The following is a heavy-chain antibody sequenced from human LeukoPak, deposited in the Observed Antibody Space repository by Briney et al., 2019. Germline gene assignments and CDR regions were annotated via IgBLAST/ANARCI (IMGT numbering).Heavy chain of an antibody. CDR1: GGPLSSYA. Sequence: SVKVSCKASGGPLSSYAISWVRQAPGQGLEWMGGIIPIFGTANYAQKFQGRVTITADESTSTAYMELSSLRSEDTAVYYCARGLGIAAMSYFDYWGQGTLVTVSS. J-gene: IGHJ4*02. D-gene: IGHD2-2*01. CDR2: IIPIFGTA. CDR3: ARGLGIAAMSYFDY. V-gene: IGHV1-69*13.